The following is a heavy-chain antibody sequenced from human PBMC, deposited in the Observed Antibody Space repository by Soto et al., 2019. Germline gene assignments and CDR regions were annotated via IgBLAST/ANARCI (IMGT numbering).Heavy chain of an antibody. CDR3: ARRLSGWSYNWFDP. V-gene: IGHV4-30-4*01. D-gene: IGHD6-19*01. J-gene: IGHJ5*02. CDR2: IYYSGST. Sequence: SETLSLTCTVSGGSIGSGDYYWSWIRQPPGKGLEWIGYIYYSGSTYYNPSLKSRVTISVDTSKNQFSLKLSSVTAADTAVYYCARRLSGWSYNWFDPWGQGTLVTVSS. CDR1: GGSIGSGDYY.